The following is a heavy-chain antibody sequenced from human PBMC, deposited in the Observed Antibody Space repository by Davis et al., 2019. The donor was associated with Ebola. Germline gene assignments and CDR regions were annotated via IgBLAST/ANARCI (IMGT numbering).Heavy chain of an antibody. CDR1: GFTFSSYA. D-gene: IGHD6-13*01. CDR3: AKFSRAGESD. CDR2: IRPDGSEE. Sequence: GESLKISCAASGFTFSSYAMHWVRQAPGKGLEWVANIRPDGSEEQYVDSLKGRITISRDNAKNSLYLQVNSLRDEDTAVYYCAKFSRAGESDWGQGTLVTVSS. V-gene: IGHV3-7*03. J-gene: IGHJ4*02.